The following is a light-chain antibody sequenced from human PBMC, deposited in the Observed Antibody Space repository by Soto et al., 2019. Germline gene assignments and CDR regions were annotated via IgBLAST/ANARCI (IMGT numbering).Light chain of an antibody. Sequence: DLQMTQSPSTLSASVGDRVTITCRASQRISTYLAWYQQKPGKAPKLLIYDASSLESGVPSRFSGSGSGTEFTLIISSLQPDDFATYYCQQSYSFRTFGQGTKVEIK. CDR3: QQSYSFRT. V-gene: IGKV1-5*01. CDR2: DAS. CDR1: QRISTY. J-gene: IGKJ1*01.